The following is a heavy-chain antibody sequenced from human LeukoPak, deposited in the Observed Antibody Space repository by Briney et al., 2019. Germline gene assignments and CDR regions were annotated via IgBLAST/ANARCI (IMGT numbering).Heavy chain of an antibody. V-gene: IGHV1-18*01. Sequence: GASVKVSCKAPGYTFISYGINWVRQAPGQGLEWMGWISGYNGNTSYAQNLQGRVTMTRDTSTSTAYMELRSLRSDDTAVYYCARELGGAGSYFFPYYGMGVWGQGTTVTVSS. CDR1: GYTFISYG. J-gene: IGHJ6*02. CDR3: ARELGGAGSYFFPYYGMGV. CDR2: ISGYNGNT. D-gene: IGHD3-10*01.